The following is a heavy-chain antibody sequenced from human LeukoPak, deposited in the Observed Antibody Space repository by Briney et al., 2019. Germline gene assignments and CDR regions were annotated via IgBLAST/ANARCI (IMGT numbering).Heavy chain of an antibody. CDR2: IYPGDSDT. CDR1: GYSFTSYW. J-gene: IGHJ4*02. Sequence: GESLKISCKGSGYSFTSYWIGWVRQMPGKGLEWMGIIYPGDSDTRCSPSFQGQVTISADKSISTAYLQWSSLKASDTAMYYCARLTDYDILTGYSYYFDYWGQGTLVTVSS. CDR3: ARLTDYDILTGYSYYFDY. D-gene: IGHD3-9*01. V-gene: IGHV5-51*01.